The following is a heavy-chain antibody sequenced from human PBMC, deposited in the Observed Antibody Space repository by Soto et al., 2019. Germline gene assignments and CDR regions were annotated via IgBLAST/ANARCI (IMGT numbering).Heavy chain of an antibody. CDR2: IYYSGST. D-gene: IGHD3-22*01. CDR1: GGSISSGGYY. CDR3: ARDGLGYYDSSGYYSGPDAFDI. V-gene: IGHV4-31*03. J-gene: IGHJ3*02. Sequence: LSETLSLTCTVSGGSISSGGYYWSWIRQHPGKGLEWIGYIYYSGSTYYNPSLKSRVTISVDTSKNQFSLKLSSVTAADTAVYYCARDGLGYYDSSGYYSGPDAFDIWGQGTMVTVSS.